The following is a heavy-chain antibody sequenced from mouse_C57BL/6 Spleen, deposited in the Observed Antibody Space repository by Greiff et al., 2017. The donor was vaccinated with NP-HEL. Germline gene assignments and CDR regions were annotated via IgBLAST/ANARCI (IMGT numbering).Heavy chain of an antibody. V-gene: IGHV5-16*01. CDR2: INYDGSST. CDR3: ARDSYGSTFDY. J-gene: IGHJ2*01. D-gene: IGHD1-1*01. Sequence: DVQLVESEGGLVQPGSSMKLSCTASGFTFSDYYMAWVRQVPEKGLEWVANINYDGSSTYYLDSLKSRFIISRDNAKNILYLRMSSLKSEDTATYYCARDSYGSTFDYWGQGTTLTVSS. CDR1: GFTFSDYY.